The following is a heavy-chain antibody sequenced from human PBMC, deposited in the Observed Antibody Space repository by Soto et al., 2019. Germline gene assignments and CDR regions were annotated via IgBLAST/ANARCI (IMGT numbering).Heavy chain of an antibody. Sequence: ASVKVSCKASGYSFTDYHIHWVRQAPGQGLEWLGRINPKSGGTSTAQKFQGWVTMTTDTSISTASMELTRLTSDDTAIYYCARGDSTDCSNGVCSFFYNHDTDVWGKGPTVTVSS. CDR1: GYSFTDYH. D-gene: IGHD2-8*01. V-gene: IGHV1-2*04. J-gene: IGHJ6*04. CDR3: ARGDSTDCSNGVCSFFYNHDTDV. CDR2: INPKSGGT.